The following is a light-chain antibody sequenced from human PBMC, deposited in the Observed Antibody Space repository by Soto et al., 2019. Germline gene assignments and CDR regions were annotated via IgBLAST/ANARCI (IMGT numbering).Light chain of an antibody. V-gene: IGKV3-20*01. CDR3: QQYGGSPRT. CDR2: GAS. J-gene: IGKJ1*01. Sequence: EIVLTQSPGTLSLSPGEGATLSCRASQSVGGTFLAWYQQKGGQAPRLLIHGASNRATGIPDRFSGSGSGTDFTLTISRLEHEDFDVYYCQQYGGSPRTLGQGTKVDIK. CDR1: QSVGGTF.